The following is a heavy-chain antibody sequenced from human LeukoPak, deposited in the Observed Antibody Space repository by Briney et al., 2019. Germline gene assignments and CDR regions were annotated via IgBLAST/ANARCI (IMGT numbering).Heavy chain of an antibody. V-gene: IGHV3-74*01. CDR1: GFTFSSYW. J-gene: IGHJ4*02. D-gene: IGHD3-10*01. Sequence: PGGSLRLSCAASGFTFSSYWMHWVRQAPGKGLVWVSRINSDGSSTSYAASVKGRFTISRDNAKNTLYLQMNSLRAEDTAVYYCARGFRRFGESPDYWGQGTLVTVSS. CDR3: ARGFRRFGESPDY. CDR2: INSDGSST.